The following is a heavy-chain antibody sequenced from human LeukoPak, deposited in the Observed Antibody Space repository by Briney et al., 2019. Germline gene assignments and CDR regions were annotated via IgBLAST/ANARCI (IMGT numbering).Heavy chain of an antibody. V-gene: IGHV4-59*01. J-gene: IGHJ3*02. CDR2: IYYSGST. CDR1: GGSISSYY. CDR3: ARSGWTYYYGSGSYGPFDI. Sequence: SETLSLTCTVSGGSISSYYWSWIRQPPGKGLEWIGYIYYSGSTNYNPSLKSRVTISVDTSKNQFSLKLSSVTAADTAAYYCARSGWTYYYGSGSYGPFDIWGQGTMVTVSS. D-gene: IGHD3-10*01.